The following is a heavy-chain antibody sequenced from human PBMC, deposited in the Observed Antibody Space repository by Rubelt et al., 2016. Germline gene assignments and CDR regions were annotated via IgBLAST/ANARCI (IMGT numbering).Heavy chain of an antibody. Sequence: QVHLVQSAIEVKKPGASVKISCKTSGYTFTTYGIIWVRRAPGRGLEWMGWINTYNDKTNYPQKFQGRVSMTTDSSTNTAYMEWRSLRSDDTAVYYCARGYFDSTGDFDYWGQGTLVTVSS. V-gene: IGHV1-18*01. CDR3: ARGYFDSTGDFDY. CDR2: INTYNDKT. J-gene: IGHJ4*02. D-gene: IGHD3-22*01. CDR1: GYTFTTYG.